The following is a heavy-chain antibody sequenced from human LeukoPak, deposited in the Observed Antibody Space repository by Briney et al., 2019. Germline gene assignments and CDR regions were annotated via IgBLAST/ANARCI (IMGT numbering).Heavy chain of an antibody. CDR3: ARDVDYYDSSGYYYVVSDYYYYGMDV. V-gene: IGHV1-18*01. CDR1: GYTFTSYG. CDR2: ISAYNGNT. Sequence: ASAKVSCKASGYTFTSYGISWVRQAPGQGVEWMGWISAYNGNTNYAQKLQGRVTMTTDTSTSTAYMELRSLRSDDTAVYYCARDVDYYDSSGYYYVVSDYYYYGMDVWGQGTTVTVSS. J-gene: IGHJ6*02. D-gene: IGHD3-22*01.